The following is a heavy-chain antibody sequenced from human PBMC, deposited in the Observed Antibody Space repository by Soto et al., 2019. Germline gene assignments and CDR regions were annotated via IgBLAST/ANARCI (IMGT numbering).Heavy chain of an antibody. D-gene: IGHD2-2*01. J-gene: IGHJ6*03. CDR1: GFTFSGSA. CDR3: TGGVVPAAPGDYYYYYMDV. V-gene: IGHV3-73*01. Sequence: GGSLRLSCAASGFTFSGSAMHWVRQASGKGLEWVGRIRSKANSYATAYAASVKGRFTISRDDSKNTAYLQMNSLKTEDMAVYYCTGGVVPAAPGDYYYYYMDVWGKGTTVIVSS. CDR2: IRSKANSYAT.